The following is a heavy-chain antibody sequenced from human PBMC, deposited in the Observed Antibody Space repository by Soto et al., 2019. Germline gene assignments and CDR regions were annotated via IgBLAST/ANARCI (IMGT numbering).Heavy chain of an antibody. D-gene: IGHD2-21*02. Sequence: QVQLVQSGAEVKKPGSSVKVSCKASGGTFSSYAISWVRQAPGQGLEWMGGIIPIFGTANYAQKFQGRVTMTADASTSTAYMEPSSLRSEDTAVYYCARGARVDGGNSDYYYGMDVWGQGTTVTVSS. J-gene: IGHJ6*02. CDR1: GGTFSSYA. CDR2: IIPIFGTA. CDR3: ARGARVDGGNSDYYYGMDV. V-gene: IGHV1-69*12.